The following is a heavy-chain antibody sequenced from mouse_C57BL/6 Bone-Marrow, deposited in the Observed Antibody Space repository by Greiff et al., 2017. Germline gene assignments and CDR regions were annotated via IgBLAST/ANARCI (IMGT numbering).Heavy chain of an antibody. CDR1: GYTFTSYD. D-gene: IGHD1-1*01. V-gene: IGHV1-85*01. Sequence: QVQLQQSGPELVKPGASVKLSCKASGYTFTSYDINWVKQRPGQGLEWIGWIYPRDGSTKYNEKFKGKATLTVDTSSSTAYMELHSLTSEDSAVYFCARERGLYYYGSSYPYWYFDVWGTGTTVTVSS. CDR3: ARERGLYYYGSSYPYWYFDV. CDR2: IYPRDGST. J-gene: IGHJ1*03.